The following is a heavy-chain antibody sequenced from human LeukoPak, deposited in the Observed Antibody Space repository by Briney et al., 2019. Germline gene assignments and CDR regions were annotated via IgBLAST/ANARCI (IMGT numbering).Heavy chain of an antibody. CDR1: GFTFSRLA. Sequence: GGSLRLSCAASGFTFSRLAMTWVRQAPGKGLEWVSTISASGPYYADAVRGRFTISRDNSKNTVYLQMSSLRSEDTAVYYCARDRVGATTRDYYYYYIDVWGKGTTVTVSS. CDR2: ISASGP. D-gene: IGHD1-26*01. V-gene: IGHV3-23*01. J-gene: IGHJ6*03. CDR3: ARDRVGATTRDYYYYYIDV.